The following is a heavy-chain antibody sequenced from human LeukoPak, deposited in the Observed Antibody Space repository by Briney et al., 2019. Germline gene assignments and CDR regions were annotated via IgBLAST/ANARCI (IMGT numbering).Heavy chain of an antibody. J-gene: IGHJ6*03. D-gene: IGHD6-19*01. CDR3: ARSRRSGWHYYYYYMDV. CDR2: IYTSGST. CDR1: GGSISSYY. Sequence: SETLSLTCTVSGGSISSYYWSWIRQPAGKGLEWIGRIYTSGSTNYNPSLKSRVAMSVDTSKNQFSLKLSSVTAADTAVYYCARSRRSGWHYYYYYMDVWGKGTTVTISS. V-gene: IGHV4-4*07.